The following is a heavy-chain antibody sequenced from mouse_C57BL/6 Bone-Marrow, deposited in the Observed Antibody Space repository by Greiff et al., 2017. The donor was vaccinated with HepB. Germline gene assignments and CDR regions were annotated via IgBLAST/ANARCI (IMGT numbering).Heavy chain of an antibody. CDR1: GYTFTDYY. CDR3: AREEKAMDY. J-gene: IGHJ4*01. Sequence: LVESGAELVRPGASVKLSCKASGYTFTDYYINWVKQRPGQGLEWIARIYPGSGNTYYNEKFKGKATLTAEKSSSTAYMQLSSLTSEDSAVYFCAREEKAMDYWGQGTSVTVSS. CDR2: IYPGSGNT. V-gene: IGHV1-76*01.